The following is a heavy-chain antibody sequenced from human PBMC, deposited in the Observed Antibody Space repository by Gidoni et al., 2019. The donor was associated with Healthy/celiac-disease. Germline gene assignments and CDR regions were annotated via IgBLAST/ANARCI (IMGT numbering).Heavy chain of an antibody. D-gene: IGHD2-2*01. Sequence: VQLVQSGAEVKKTGSSVKVSCKDSGGTFSSYTISWVRQAPGQGLEWMGRIIPSLGIANYAQKFQGRVTITADKSTSTAYMELSSLRSEDTAVYYCARAECSSTSCYAGDWYFDLWGRGTLVTVSS. V-gene: IGHV1-69*02. J-gene: IGHJ2*01. CDR3: ARAECSSTSCYAGDWYFDL. CDR1: GGTFSSYT. CDR2: IIPSLGIA.